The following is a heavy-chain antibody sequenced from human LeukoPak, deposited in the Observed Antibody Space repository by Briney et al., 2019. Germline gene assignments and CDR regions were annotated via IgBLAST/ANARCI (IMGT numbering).Heavy chain of an antibody. CDR1: GGSIVGGAYY. D-gene: IGHD3-10*01. CDR2: VYTSGNT. V-gene: IGHV4-61*02. CDR3: VRCHGVLGNWFDP. J-gene: IGHJ5*02. Sequence: PSETLSLTCSVSGGSIVGGAYYWNWIRQPAGKALEWIGRVYTSGNTNYNPSLKSRLTMSVDTSKNQFSLKLSSVTAADTAVYYCVRCHGVLGNWFDPWGQGTLVTVSS.